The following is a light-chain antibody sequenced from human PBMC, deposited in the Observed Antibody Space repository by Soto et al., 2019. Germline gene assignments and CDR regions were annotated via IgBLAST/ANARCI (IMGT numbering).Light chain of an antibody. CDR3: QQYGSSPPMIT. V-gene: IGKV3-20*01. J-gene: IGKJ5*01. Sequence: EIVLTQSPGTLSLSPGERATLSCRASQSVSSIYLAWYQQKPGQAPRLLIYGASSRATGIPDRFSGSGSGTDFTLTISRLESEDFAVYYCQQYGSSPPMITFGQGTRLEIK. CDR2: GAS. CDR1: QSVSSIY.